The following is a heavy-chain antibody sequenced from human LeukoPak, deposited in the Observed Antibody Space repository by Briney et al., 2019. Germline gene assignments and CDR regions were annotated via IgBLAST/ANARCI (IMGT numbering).Heavy chain of an antibody. CDR2: ISSSGSTI. J-gene: IGHJ3*02. CDR1: GFTFSNYA. Sequence: PGGSLRLSCAASGFTFSNYAMNWVRQAPGKGLEWVSYISSSGSTIYYADSVKGRFTISRDDAKNSLYLQMNSLRAEDTAVYYCARVSGWYNAFDIWGLGTMVTVSS. V-gene: IGHV3-48*03. CDR3: ARVSGWYNAFDI. D-gene: IGHD6-19*01.